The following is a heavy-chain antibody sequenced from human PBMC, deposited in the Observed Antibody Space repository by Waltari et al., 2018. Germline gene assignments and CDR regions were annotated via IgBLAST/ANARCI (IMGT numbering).Heavy chain of an antibody. J-gene: IGHJ4*02. V-gene: IGHV4-31*01. D-gene: IGHD3-16*02. CDR2: IYYSGST. CDR3: ARGPERYYDYVWGSYRFSYYFDY. CDR1: GGSISSGGYY. Sequence: QVQLQESGPGLVKPSQTLSLTCTVSGGSISSGGYYWSWIRQHPGKGLEWIGYIYYSGSTYYNPSLKSLVTISVDTSKNQFSLKLSSVTAADTAVYYCARGPERYYDYVWGSYRFSYYFDYWGQGTLVTVSS.